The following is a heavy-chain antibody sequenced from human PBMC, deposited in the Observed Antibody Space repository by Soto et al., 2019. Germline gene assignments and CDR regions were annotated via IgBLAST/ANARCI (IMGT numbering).Heavy chain of an antibody. J-gene: IGHJ6*02. Sequence: EVKVVESGGGLVQPGGSLRLSCAASGFTFTTYWMHWVRQVPGKGLVWVSRIKGDGSSLSYADSVRGRFTISRDNVENRVYLQMGILRADDTAVYYRQGALKNYYGVDVWGQGTTVTVSS. CDR3: QGALKNYYGVDV. D-gene: IGHD1-26*01. CDR2: IKGDGSSL. CDR1: GFTFTTYW. V-gene: IGHV3-74*01.